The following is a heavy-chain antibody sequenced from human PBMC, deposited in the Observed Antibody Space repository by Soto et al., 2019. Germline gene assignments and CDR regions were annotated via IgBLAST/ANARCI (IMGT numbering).Heavy chain of an antibody. D-gene: IGHD5-12*01. J-gene: IGHJ6*02. CDR1: GGSISSYY. CDR3: ARDRGYGGNSEGYYYYGMDV. V-gene: IGHV4-59*01. Sequence: SETLSLTCTVSGGSISSYYWSWIRQPPGKGLEWIGYIYYSGSTNYNPSPKSRVTISVDTSKNQFSLKLSSVTAADTAVYYCARDRGYGGNSEGYYYYGMDVWGQGTTVTVSS. CDR2: IYYSGST.